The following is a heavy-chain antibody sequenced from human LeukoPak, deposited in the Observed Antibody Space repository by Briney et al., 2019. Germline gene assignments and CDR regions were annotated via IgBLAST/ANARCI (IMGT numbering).Heavy chain of an antibody. V-gene: IGHV4-34*01. Sequence: SETLSLTCAVYGGSFSGYYWSWIRQPPGKGLERIGEINHSGSTNYNPSLKSRVTMSVDTSKNRFSLKLSSVTAADTAVYYCARARTWYSSSWYLNYWGQGTLVAVSS. CDR1: GGSFSGYY. CDR3: ARARTWYSSSWYLNY. D-gene: IGHD6-13*01. J-gene: IGHJ4*02. CDR2: INHSGST.